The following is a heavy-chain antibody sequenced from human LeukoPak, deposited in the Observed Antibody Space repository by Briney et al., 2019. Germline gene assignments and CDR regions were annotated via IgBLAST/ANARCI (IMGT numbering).Heavy chain of an antibody. J-gene: IGHJ3*02. CDR2: IYESGNT. V-gene: IGHV4-30-2*01. Sequence: SETLSLTCVVSGGSINSRDYYWSWIRQPAGKGLEWIGHIYESGNTYFNPSLKSRVTSSLDRSRNQFSLKLTSMTAADTAMYYCARRSLNAFDIWGQGTVVTVSS. CDR3: ARRSLNAFDI. D-gene: IGHD2-15*01. CDR1: GGSINSRDYY.